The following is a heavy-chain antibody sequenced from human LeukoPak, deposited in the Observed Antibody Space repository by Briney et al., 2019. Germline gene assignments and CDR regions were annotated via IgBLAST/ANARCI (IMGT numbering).Heavy chain of an antibody. CDR2: IYYSGST. D-gene: IGHD3-22*01. J-gene: IGHJ4*02. CDR3: ARGVPTWNCYDSSGYYAISFVY. CDR1: GGSISSYY. V-gene: IGHV4-59*01. Sequence: SETLSLTCTVSGGSISSYYWSWIRQPPGKGLEWIGYIYYSGSTNYNPSLKSRVTISVDTSKNQFSLKLSSVTAADTAVYYCARGVPTWNCYDSSGYYAISFVYWGQGTLFTVSS.